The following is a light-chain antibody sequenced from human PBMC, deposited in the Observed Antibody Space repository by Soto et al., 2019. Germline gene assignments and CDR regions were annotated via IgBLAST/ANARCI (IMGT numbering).Light chain of an antibody. J-gene: IGKJ4*01. Sequence: NVLTQSPDTLSLSPGQRATLSCRASQSVSRRYLAWYQQKPGQAPILLIYDVSERASDIPDRFSGSGSGTDFTLTINRLVPEDVAVNYCQYQGSFGGGTKVEIE. CDR3: QYQGS. V-gene: IGKV3-20*01. CDR1: QSVSRRY. CDR2: DVS.